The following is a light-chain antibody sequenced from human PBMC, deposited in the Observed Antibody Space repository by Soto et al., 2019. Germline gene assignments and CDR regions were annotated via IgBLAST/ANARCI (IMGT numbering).Light chain of an antibody. CDR3: QQYGSSPIT. CDR1: QSVSVNS. CDR2: GAS. Sequence: EIVLTQSPGTLSLSPGERATLSCRASQSVSVNSLAWYQQKGGQAPRLLIYGASSRATGIPDRFSGSGSGTDFSLTISRLEPEDFAVYYCQQYGSSPITFGQGTRLEIK. J-gene: IGKJ5*01. V-gene: IGKV3-20*01.